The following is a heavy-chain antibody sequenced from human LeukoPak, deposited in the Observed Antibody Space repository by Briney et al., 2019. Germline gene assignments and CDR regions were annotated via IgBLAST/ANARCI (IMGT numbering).Heavy chain of an antibody. Sequence: GGSLRLSCAASGFTFSSCSMNWVRQAPGKGLEWVAILWSDGNNKYYTDSVKGRFTISRDNSKNTLYLQMDSLRAEDTAVYYCAKEGSGVRGSYYFDCWGQGTLVTVSS. CDR1: GFTFSSCS. D-gene: IGHD3-10*01. V-gene: IGHV3-33*06. CDR3: AKEGSGVRGSYYFDC. CDR2: LWSDGNNK. J-gene: IGHJ4*02.